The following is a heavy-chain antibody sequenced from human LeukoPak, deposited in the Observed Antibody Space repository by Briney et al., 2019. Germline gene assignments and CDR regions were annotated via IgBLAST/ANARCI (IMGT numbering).Heavy chain of an antibody. CDR3: AKEGDYDYVWGSFLDY. CDR2: IWYDGSNK. Sequence: GGSLRLSCAASGFTFSSYGMHWVRQAPGKGLELVAVIWYDGSNKYYADSVKGRFTISRGNSKNTLYLQMNSLRAEDTAVYYCAKEGDYDYVWGSFLDYWGQGTLVTVSS. CDR1: GFTFSSYG. D-gene: IGHD3-16*01. V-gene: IGHV3-33*06. J-gene: IGHJ4*02.